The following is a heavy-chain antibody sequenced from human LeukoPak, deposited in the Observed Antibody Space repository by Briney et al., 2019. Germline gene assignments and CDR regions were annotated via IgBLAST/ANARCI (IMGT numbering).Heavy chain of an antibody. Sequence: SETLSLTCTVSGGSISSYYWSWIRQPPGKGLEWIGYIYTSGSTNYNPSLKSRVTISVDTSKNQFSLKLSSVTAADTAVYYCARNYYDSSGRELWGQGTLVTVSS. D-gene: IGHD3-22*01. V-gene: IGHV4-4*09. J-gene: IGHJ4*02. CDR3: ARNYYDSSGREL. CDR2: IYTSGST. CDR1: GGSISSYY.